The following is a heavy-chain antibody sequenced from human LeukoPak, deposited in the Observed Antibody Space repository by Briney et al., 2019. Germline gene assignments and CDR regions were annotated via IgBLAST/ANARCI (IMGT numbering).Heavy chain of an antibody. V-gene: IGHV3-21*01. Sequence: GGSLRLTCAASGFTFSSYSMNWVSQAPGKGLEWVSSISSSSSYIYYADSVKGRFTISRDNAKNSLYLQMNRLTAEDTAVYYCARTRDNYYYMDVWGKGTTVTVSS. CDR2: ISSSSSYI. CDR1: GFTFSSYS. D-gene: IGHD2-2*01. J-gene: IGHJ6*03. CDR3: ARTRDNYYYMDV.